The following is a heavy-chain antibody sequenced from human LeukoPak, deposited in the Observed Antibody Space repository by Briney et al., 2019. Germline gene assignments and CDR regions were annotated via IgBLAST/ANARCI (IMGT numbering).Heavy chain of an antibody. CDR1: GFTLSSYA. CDR3: AKAPVTTCSGAYCYPFDY. D-gene: IGHD2-21*01. CDR2: ISVSGNT. V-gene: IGHV3-23*01. Sequence: GGSLRLSCAASGFTLSSYAMSWVRQAPGKGLEWVSAISVSGNTYHADSVKGRFTISRDSSKNTRYLQMNRLRAEDAAVYYCAKAPVTTCSGAYCYPFDYWGQGTLVTVSS. J-gene: IGHJ4*02.